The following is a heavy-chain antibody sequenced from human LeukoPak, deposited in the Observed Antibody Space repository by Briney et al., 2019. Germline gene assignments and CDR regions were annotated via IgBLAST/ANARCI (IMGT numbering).Heavy chain of an antibody. Sequence: SETLSLTCTVSGGSISSYYWSWLRQPPGKGLEWIGYIYYSGSTNYNPSLKSRVTISVDTSKNQFSLKLSSVTAADTAVYYCARQARRYSGYYDYWGQGTLVAVSS. CDR2: IYYSGST. CDR3: ARQARRYSGYYDY. D-gene: IGHD5-12*01. V-gene: IGHV4-59*08. CDR1: GGSISSYY. J-gene: IGHJ4*02.